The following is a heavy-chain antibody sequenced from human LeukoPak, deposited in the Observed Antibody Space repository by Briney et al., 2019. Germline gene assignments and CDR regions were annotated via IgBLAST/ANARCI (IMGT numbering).Heavy chain of an antibody. V-gene: IGHV4-30-4*07. Sequence: PSQTLSLTCAVSGGSISSGGYSWSWIRQPPGKGLEWIGYIYYSGSTYYNPSLKSRVTISVDTSQNQFSLKLNSVTAADTAVYYCVSHTTVVTLGYWGQGTLVTVSS. CDR3: VSHTTVVTLGY. J-gene: IGHJ4*02. D-gene: IGHD4-23*01. CDR1: GGSISSGGYS. CDR2: IYYSGST.